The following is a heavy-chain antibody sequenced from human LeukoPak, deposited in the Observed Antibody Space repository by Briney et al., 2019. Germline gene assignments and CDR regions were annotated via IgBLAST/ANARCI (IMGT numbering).Heavy chain of an antibody. Sequence: GGSLRLSCAAPGLSISSFWMTWVRQAPGKGLEWVANIKQDGSEEYYVDSVKGRFTISRDNAKNSLYLQMNSLRAEDTAVYYCASWVGRDYWGQGTLVTVSS. CDR3: ASWVGRDY. CDR1: GLSISSFW. D-gene: IGHD2-15*01. V-gene: IGHV3-7*01. J-gene: IGHJ4*02. CDR2: IKQDGSEE.